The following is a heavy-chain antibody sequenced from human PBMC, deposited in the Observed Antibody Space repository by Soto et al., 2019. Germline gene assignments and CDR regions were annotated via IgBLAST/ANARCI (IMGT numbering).Heavy chain of an antibody. J-gene: IGHJ5*02. Sequence: PSETLSLTCCVSGCPVARSHWCGWVRQSPSRGLEWIGNVYHTGDTNFNPSLQSRVTFSVDKSNNQFSLRLTSLTAAHTAVYFCAREIVTAGGNNYFDPWGPGTLVTVPQ. V-gene: IGHV4-4*02. CDR1: GCPVARSHW. CDR3: AREIVTAGGNNYFDP. D-gene: IGHD2-21*02. CDR2: VYHTGDT.